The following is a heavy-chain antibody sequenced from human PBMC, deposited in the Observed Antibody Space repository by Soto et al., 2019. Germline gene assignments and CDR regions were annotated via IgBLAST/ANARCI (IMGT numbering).Heavy chain of an antibody. Sequence: GGALRLSCAASGFTFSCSAMHWVRQSSGKGLEWVGRIRSKANSYATAYAASVKGRFTISRDDSKNTAYLQMNSLKTEDTAVYYCLVVQQLVRFYYYGMDVWGQGTTVTVSS. CDR3: LVVQQLVRFYYYGMDV. CDR2: IRSKANSYAT. V-gene: IGHV3-73*01. J-gene: IGHJ6*02. CDR1: GFTFSCSA. D-gene: IGHD6-13*01.